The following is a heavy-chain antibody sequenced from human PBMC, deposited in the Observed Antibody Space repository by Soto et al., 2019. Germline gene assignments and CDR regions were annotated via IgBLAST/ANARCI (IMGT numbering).Heavy chain of an antibody. V-gene: IGHV3-7*01. CDR1: EFTFDKYY. J-gene: IGHJ4*02. CDR3: ARDPNKYYYDSSGYYLNY. Sequence: GGSLRLSCAASEFTFDKYYMTWVRQAPGKGPEWVANIKPDGSEQYYVDSVKGRFTISRDNAKNSLYLQMNSLRAEDTAVYYCARDPNKYYYDSSGYYLNYWGQGTLVTVSS. CDR2: IKPDGSEQ. D-gene: IGHD3-22*01.